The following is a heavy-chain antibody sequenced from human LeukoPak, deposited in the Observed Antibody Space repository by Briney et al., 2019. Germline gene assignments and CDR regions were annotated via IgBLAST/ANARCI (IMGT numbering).Heavy chain of an antibody. J-gene: IGHJ3*02. CDR3: ASSGSTSCYDWYSCGPFGAFDI. D-gene: IGHD2-2*01. Sequence: SETLSLTCTVSGGSISSYYWSWIRQPPGKGLEWIGYIYYSGSTNYNPSLKSRVTISVDTSKNQFSLKLSSVTAADTAVYYCASSGSTSCYDWYSCGPFGAFDIWGQGTMVTVSS. CDR1: GGSISSYY. CDR2: IYYSGST. V-gene: IGHV4-59*01.